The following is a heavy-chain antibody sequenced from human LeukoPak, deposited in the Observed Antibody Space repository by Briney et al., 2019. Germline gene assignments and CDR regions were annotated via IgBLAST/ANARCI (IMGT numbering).Heavy chain of an antibody. J-gene: IGHJ4*02. V-gene: IGHV4-61*01. D-gene: IGHD5-18*01. CDR1: GDSVSSPNYY. Sequence: TSETLSLTCTVSGDSVSSPNYYWNWIRQPPGKGLEWIGYIYNSGRTNYNPSLKSRVTISVDTSKNQVSLKLSSVIAADTAVYYCAATYGYQGGRSRGNFDYWGQGTLVTVSS. CDR2: IYNSGRT. CDR3: AATYGYQGGRSRGNFDY.